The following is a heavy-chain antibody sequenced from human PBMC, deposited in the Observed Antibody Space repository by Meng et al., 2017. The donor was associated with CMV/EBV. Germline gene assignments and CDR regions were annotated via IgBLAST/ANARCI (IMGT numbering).Heavy chain of an antibody. J-gene: IGHJ4*02. CDR1: GYTFTSYG. CDR3: ARAAYCGGDCYPNFDY. D-gene: IGHD2-21*01. CDR2: ISAYNGNT. Sequence: GYTFTSYGTSWVRQAPGQGLEWMGWISAYNGNTNYAQKLQGRVTMTTDTSTSTAYMELRSLRSDDTAVYYCARAAYCGGDCYPNFDYWGQGTLVTVSS. V-gene: IGHV1-18*01.